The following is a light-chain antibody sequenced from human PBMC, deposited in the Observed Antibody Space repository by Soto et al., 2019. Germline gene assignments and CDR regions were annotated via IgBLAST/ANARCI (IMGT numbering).Light chain of an antibody. V-gene: IGLV2-14*03. J-gene: IGLJ3*02. CDR3: SSYRSSATLPV. Sequence: QSALTQPASVSGSPGQSITISCSGTSSDIGGYNFVSWYQQHPGKAPKLIIYDVTNRPSGFSHRFSGSKSGNTASLTISGLQVDDEADYYCSSYRSSATLPVFGGGTKLTVL. CDR2: DVT. CDR1: SSDIGGYNF.